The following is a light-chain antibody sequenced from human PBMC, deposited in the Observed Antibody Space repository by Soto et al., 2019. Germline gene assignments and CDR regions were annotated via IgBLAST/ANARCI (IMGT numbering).Light chain of an antibody. CDR3: SSYTSSRTFV. Sequence: QSALTHPPPVPGSPGRSITMSCAATVTDAAGYNYVSWSQPHRGRAPKLMISEVSNRPSGVSTRFSDSKSGKTASLTISGLQAEDEADYYCSSYTSSRTFVFGAGTKVTVL. J-gene: IGLJ1*01. CDR2: EVS. V-gene: IGLV2-14*01. CDR1: VTDAAGYNY.